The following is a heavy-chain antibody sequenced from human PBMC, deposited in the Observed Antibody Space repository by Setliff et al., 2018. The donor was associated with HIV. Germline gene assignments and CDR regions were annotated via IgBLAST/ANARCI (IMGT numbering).Heavy chain of an antibody. D-gene: IGHD5-12*01. CDR3: ARGLVVVTDSDYDTNYYYYYYMDV. V-gene: IGHV4-31*01. CDR1: GGSISSGGYY. CDR2: SYYSGSA. Sequence: SETLSLTCSVSGGSISSGGYYWSWIRQHPGKGLEWIGYSYYSGSANYNPSLKDLVTISVDTSKNQFSLKLSSVTAAGTAVYYCARGLVVVTDSDYDTNYYYYYYMDVWGKGTTVTVSS. J-gene: IGHJ6*03.